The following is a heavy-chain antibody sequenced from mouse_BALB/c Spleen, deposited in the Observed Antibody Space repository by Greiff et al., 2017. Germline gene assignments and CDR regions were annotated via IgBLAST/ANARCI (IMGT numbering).Heavy chain of an antibody. CDR1: GFSLTSYG. D-gene: IGHD2-10*01. V-gene: IGHV2-9*02. CDR2: IWAGGST. Sequence: VKLQESGPGLVAPSQSLSITCTVSGFSLTSYGVHWVRQPPGKGLEWLGVIWAGGSTNYNSALMSRLSISKDNSKSQVFLKMNSLQTDDTAMYYCARAYYGNQYYFDYWGQGTTLTVSS. J-gene: IGHJ2*01. CDR3: ARAYYGNQYYFDY.